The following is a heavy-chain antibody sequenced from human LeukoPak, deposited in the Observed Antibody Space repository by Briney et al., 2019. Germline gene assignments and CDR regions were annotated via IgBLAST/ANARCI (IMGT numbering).Heavy chain of an antibody. V-gene: IGHV3-23*01. CDR1: GFTFSSYA. D-gene: IGHD4-11*01. J-gene: IGHJ6*03. Sequence: GGSLRLSCAASGFTFSSYAMSWVRQAPGKGLEWVSAISGSGGSTYYADSVKGRFTISRDNSKNTLYLQMNSLRAEDTAVYYCARTQPDYSNHYYMDVWGKGTTVTVSS. CDR3: ARTQPDYSNHYYMDV. CDR2: ISGSGGST.